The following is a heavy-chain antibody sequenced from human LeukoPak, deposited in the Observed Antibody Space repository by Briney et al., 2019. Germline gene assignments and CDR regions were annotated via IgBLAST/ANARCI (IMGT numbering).Heavy chain of an antibody. V-gene: IGHV1-18*01. CDR1: GYTFTSYG. CDR2: ISGYNGNT. D-gene: IGHD2-2*01. Sequence: GASMKVSCKASGYTFTSYGISWVRQAPGQGLEWMGWISGYNGNTNYAQNLQGRVTMTTDTSTSTVYMEVRSLRSDDTAAYYCARGPRYCSSTSCFNEWYWFDPWGQGTLVTVSS. CDR3: ARGPRYCSSTSCFNEWYWFDP. J-gene: IGHJ5*02.